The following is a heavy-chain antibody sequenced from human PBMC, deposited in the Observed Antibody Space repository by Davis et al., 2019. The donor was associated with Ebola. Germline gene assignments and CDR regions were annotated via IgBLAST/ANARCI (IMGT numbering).Heavy chain of an antibody. J-gene: IGHJ4*02. CDR3: ARVAGSYGSGSYYAY. V-gene: IGHV3-11*06. CDR1: GFTFSDYY. D-gene: IGHD3-10*01. Sequence: GESLKISCAASGFTFSDYYMSWIRQAPGKGLEWVSYISSSSSYIYYADSVKGRFTISRDNAKNSLYLQMNSLRAEDTAVYYCARVAGSYGSGSYYAYWGQGTLVTVSS. CDR2: ISSSSSYI.